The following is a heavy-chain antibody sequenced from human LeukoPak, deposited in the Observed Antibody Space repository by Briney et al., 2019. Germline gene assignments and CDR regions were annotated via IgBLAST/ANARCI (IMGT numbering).Heavy chain of an antibody. V-gene: IGHV4-4*07. J-gene: IGHJ6*03. D-gene: IGHD2-15*01. Sequence: SETLPLTCTVSGGSLSSYYRSWIRPPAGKGLEWIGRIYTSGSTNYNPSLKSRVTMSVATAKTQFSLKLSSATAAATAVYYCARGAPVGYCSGGSCYSRDYYYYMDVWGKGTTVTVS. CDR1: GGSLSSYY. CDR3: ARGAPVGYCSGGSCYSRDYYYYMDV. CDR2: IYTSGST.